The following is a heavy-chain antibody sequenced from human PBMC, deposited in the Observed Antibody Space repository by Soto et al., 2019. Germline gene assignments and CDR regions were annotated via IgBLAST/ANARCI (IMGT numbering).Heavy chain of an antibody. CDR3: ARDTESDNWNDGIMDV. D-gene: IGHD1-20*01. J-gene: IGHJ6*02. CDR1: GFTFSAYT. CDR2: IDTGSKFM. Sequence: EVQLVESGGGLVKPGGSLRLSCAASGFTFSAYTMNWVRQAPGKGLERISSIDTGSKFMFYADSVTGRFTISRDNAKKSLYQQINSRRAEDTAVYYCARDTESDNWNDGIMDVWGQGTTVTVSS. V-gene: IGHV3-21*01.